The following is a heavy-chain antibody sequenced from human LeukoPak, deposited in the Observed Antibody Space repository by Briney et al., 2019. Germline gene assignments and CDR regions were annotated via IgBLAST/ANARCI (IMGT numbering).Heavy chain of an antibody. V-gene: IGHV1-8*03. D-gene: IGHD2-2*01. Sequence: GASVKVSCKASGYTFTSYDINWVRQATGQGLEWMGWMNPNSGNTGYAQKFQGRVTITRNTSISTAYMELSSLRSEDTAVYYCARGWGCSSTSCLGLLNYWGQGTLVSVSS. CDR2: MNPNSGNT. CDR3: ARGWGCSSTSCLGLLNY. CDR1: GYTFTSYD. J-gene: IGHJ4*02.